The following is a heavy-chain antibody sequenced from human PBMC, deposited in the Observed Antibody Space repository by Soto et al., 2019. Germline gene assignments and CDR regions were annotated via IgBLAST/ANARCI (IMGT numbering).Heavy chain of an antibody. CDR3: ARQQLLPYYYALDV. V-gene: IGHV4-59*01. CDR2: IYFRGST. D-gene: IGHD6-13*01. CDR1: GGSISGYY. Sequence: ASETLSLTCTVSGGSISGYYWSWIRQPPGKGLEYIGYIYFRGSTNYNPSLKSRVTMSVDTSRNLFSLKVNSVTAADTAVYYCARQQLLPYYYALDVWGQGTTVTVSS. J-gene: IGHJ6*02.